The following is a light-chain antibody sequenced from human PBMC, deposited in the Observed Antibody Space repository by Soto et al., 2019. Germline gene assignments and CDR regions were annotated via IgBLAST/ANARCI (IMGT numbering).Light chain of an antibody. CDR2: WAS. CDR1: QSVLYSSSNKNY. CDR3: QQYYSTPFT. Sequence: DIVMTQSPDSLAVSLGERATINCRFSQSVLYSSSNKNYLAWYQQKPGQPPKLLIYWASTRESGVPDRFSGSGSGTDFTPTISSLQAEDVAVCYCQQYYSTPFTFGPGTKVEIK. J-gene: IGKJ3*01. V-gene: IGKV4-1*01.